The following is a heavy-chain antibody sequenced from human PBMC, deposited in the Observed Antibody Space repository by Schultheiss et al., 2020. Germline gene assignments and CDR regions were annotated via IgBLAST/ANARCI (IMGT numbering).Heavy chain of an antibody. D-gene: IGHD3-10*02. J-gene: IGHJ4*02. CDR1: GGSISSGGYS. CDR2: IYYSGSP. Sequence: SETLSLTCAVSGGSISSGGYSWSWIRQQPGKGLEWIGYIYYSGSPYYNPSLKSRVTISVDTSKNQFPLKLSSVTAADTAVYYYARHVRGVNLDSPFEYWGQGTLVTVAS. CDR3: ARHVRGVNLDSPFEY. V-gene: IGHV4-30-2*01.